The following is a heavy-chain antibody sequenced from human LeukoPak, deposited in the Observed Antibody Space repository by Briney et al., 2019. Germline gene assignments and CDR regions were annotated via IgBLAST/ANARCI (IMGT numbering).Heavy chain of an antibody. CDR1: GYTFTSYG. CDR2: ISAYNGNT. Sequence: ASVKVSCKASGYTFTSYGISWVRQAPGQGLEWMGWISAYNGNTNYAQKLQGRVTMTTDTSTSTAYMELRSLRSDDTAVYYCARGYTRITGTTSWFDPWGQGTLVTVSS. CDR3: ARGYTRITGTTSWFDP. J-gene: IGHJ5*02. V-gene: IGHV1-18*01. D-gene: IGHD1-20*01.